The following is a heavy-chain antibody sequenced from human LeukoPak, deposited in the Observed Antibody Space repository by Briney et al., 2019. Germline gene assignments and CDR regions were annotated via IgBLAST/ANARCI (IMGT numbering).Heavy chain of an antibody. CDR1: GYTFTSYD. Sequence: GASVKVSCKAPGYTFTSYDINWVRQATGQGLEWMGWMNPNSGNTGYAQKFQGRVTITRNTSISTAYMELSSLRSEDTAVYYCAKMSKSGSYYFDYWGQGTLVTVSS. CDR2: MNPNSGNT. CDR3: AKMSKSGSYYFDY. D-gene: IGHD1-26*01. J-gene: IGHJ4*02. V-gene: IGHV1-8*03.